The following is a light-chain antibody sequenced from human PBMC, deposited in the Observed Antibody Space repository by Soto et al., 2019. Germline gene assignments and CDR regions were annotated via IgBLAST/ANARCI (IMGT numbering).Light chain of an antibody. V-gene: IGLV2-8*01. Sequence: QSVLTQPPSAYGSPGQSVTISCTGTSSDVGTYNSVSWYQQHPGKAPKLMMYEVTKRPAGVPDRFSGSKSGNTASLTVSGLQAEDEADYYCSSYAGTHIVFGIGTKVTV. CDR2: EVT. CDR1: SSDVGTYNS. J-gene: IGLJ1*01. CDR3: SSYAGTHIV.